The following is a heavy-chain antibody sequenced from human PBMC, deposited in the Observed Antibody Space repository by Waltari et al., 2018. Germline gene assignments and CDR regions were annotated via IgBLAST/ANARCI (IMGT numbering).Heavy chain of an antibody. V-gene: IGHV4-39*07. CDR2: IYYSGST. D-gene: IGHD6-19*01. Sequence: QLQLQESGPGLVKPSETLSLTCTVSGGSISSSSYYWGWIRQPPGKGLEWIGSIYYSGSTYYNPSLKSRVTISVDTSKNQFSRKLSSVTAADTAVYYCARDSPAGPFDDWGQGTLVTVSS. J-gene: IGHJ4*02. CDR1: GGSISSSSYY. CDR3: ARDSPAGPFDD.